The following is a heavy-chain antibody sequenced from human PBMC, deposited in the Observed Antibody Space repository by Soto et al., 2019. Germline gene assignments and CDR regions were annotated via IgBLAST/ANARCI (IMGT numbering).Heavy chain of an antibody. CDR2: IIPIFGTA. CDR3: ARTYGSGSYEYYYYYGMDV. Sequence: QVQLVQSGAEVKKPGSSVKVSCKASGGTFRSYAISWVRQAPGQGLEWMGGIIPIFGTANYAQKFQGRVTITADESTSTAYMELSSLRSEDTAVYYCARTYGSGSYEYYYYYGMDVWGQGTTVTVSS. J-gene: IGHJ6*02. D-gene: IGHD3-10*01. CDR1: GGTFRSYA. V-gene: IGHV1-69*01.